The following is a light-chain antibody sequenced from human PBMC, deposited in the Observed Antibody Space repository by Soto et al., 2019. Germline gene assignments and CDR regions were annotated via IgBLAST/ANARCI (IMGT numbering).Light chain of an antibody. CDR3: SSYTSSSSVV. V-gene: IGLV2-14*01. Sequence: QSALTQPASVSGSPGQSITISCTGTSSDVGGYNYVSWYQQHPGKAPKLMIYEVSNRLSGVSNRFSASKSGNTASLTISGLQAEDEADYYCSSYTSSSSVVFGGGTKLTVL. CDR1: SSDVGGYNY. CDR2: EVS. J-gene: IGLJ2*01.